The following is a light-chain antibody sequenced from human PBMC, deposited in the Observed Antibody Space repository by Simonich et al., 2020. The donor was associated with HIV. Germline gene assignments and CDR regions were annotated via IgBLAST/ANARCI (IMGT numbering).Light chain of an antibody. Sequence: EIVMTQSPATLSVSPGERATLSCRSSQSVSSNLAWYQQKPGQAPRLLICGASTRATGIPARFRGSWSGTEFTLTISSLQSEDFAVYYCQQYNNWPPWTFGQGTKVEIK. J-gene: IGKJ1*01. CDR1: QSVSSN. CDR2: GAS. CDR3: QQYNNWPPWT. V-gene: IGKV3-15*01.